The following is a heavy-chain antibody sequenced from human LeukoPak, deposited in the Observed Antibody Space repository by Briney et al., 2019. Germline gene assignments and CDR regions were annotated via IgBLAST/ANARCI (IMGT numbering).Heavy chain of an antibody. Sequence: GRSLRLSCAASGFTFSSYAMHWVRQAPGKGLEWVAVISYDGSNKYYADSVKGRFTISRDNSKNTLYLQMNSLRAEDTAVYYCARSNGYSSSWYDLGYYYYGMDVWGQGTTVTVSS. CDR2: ISYDGSNK. D-gene: IGHD6-13*01. V-gene: IGHV3-30*04. CDR3: ARSNGYSSSWYDLGYYYYGMDV. CDR1: GFTFSSYA. J-gene: IGHJ6*02.